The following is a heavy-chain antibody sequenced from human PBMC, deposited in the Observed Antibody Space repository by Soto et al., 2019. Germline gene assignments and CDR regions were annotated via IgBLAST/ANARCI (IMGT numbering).Heavy chain of an antibody. D-gene: IGHD2-21*02. V-gene: IGHV3-30*18. CDR3: AKDKVPVVVTAPFDY. CDR1: GFTFSSYG. J-gene: IGHJ4*02. Sequence: QVQLVESGGGVVQPGRSLRLSCAASGFTFSSYGMHWVRQAPGKGLEWVAVISYDGSNKYYADSVKGRFTVSRDKSKNTLYLQVHSLRAEYTAVYYCAKDKVPVVVTAPFDYWGQGTLVTVSS. CDR2: ISYDGSNK.